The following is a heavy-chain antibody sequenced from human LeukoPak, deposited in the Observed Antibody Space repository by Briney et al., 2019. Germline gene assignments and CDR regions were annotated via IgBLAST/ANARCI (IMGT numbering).Heavy chain of an antibody. CDR2: INPNSGGT. CDR1: GYTFTGYY. V-gene: IGHV1-2*02. CDR3: ARDCGGDCYGVGGYYYYYMDV. J-gene: IGHJ6*03. D-gene: IGHD2-21*02. Sequence: ASVKVSCKASGYTFTGYYMHWVRQAPGQGLEWMGWINPNSGGTNYAQKFQGRVTMTRDTSISTAYMELSRLRSDDTAVYYCARDCGGDCYGVGGYYYYYMDVWGKGTTVTVSS.